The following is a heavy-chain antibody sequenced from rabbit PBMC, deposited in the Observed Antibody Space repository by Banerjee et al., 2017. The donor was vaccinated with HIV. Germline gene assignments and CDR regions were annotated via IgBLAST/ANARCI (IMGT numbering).Heavy chain of an antibody. V-gene: IGHV1S40*01. Sequence: QSLEESGGDLVKPGASLTLTSTASGFSFSSNAMCWVRQAPGKGLEWIACIDTGGRTAYATWAKGRFTISKTSSTTVTLQMTSLTAADTAIYFCARDDNRSGGWAFNLWGPGPLVTVS. CDR3: ARDDNRSGGWAFNL. D-gene: IGHD1-1*01. CDR2: IDTGGRT. J-gene: IGHJ4*01. CDR1: GFSFSSNA.